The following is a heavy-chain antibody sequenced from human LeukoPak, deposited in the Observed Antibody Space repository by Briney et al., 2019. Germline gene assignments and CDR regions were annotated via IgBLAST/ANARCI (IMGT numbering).Heavy chain of an antibody. Sequence: ASVKVSCKASGYTLTSYRISWVRQAPGQGLEWMGWISVYNGNTNYAQKFQGRVTMTTDTSTSTAYMELRSLRSDDKAVYYCARDRPGIAAAGLFDYWGQGTLVTVSS. D-gene: IGHD6-25*01. V-gene: IGHV1-18*01. CDR3: ARDRPGIAAAGLFDY. CDR2: ISVYNGNT. CDR1: GYTLTSYR. J-gene: IGHJ4*02.